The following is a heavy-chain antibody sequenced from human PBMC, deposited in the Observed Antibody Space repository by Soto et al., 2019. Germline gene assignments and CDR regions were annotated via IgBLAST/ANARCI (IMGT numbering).Heavy chain of an antibody. V-gene: IGHV3-23*01. J-gene: IGHJ4*02. CDR1: GFTFSSYA. CDR2: ISGSGGST. Sequence: GGSLRLSCAASGFTFSSYAMSWVRQAPGKGLEWVSAISGSGGSTYYADSVKGRFTISRDNSKSTLYLQMNSLRAEDTAVYYCAKVRPTGYSSSWYPDHYWGQGTLVTVSS. CDR3: AKVRPTGYSSSWYPDHY. D-gene: IGHD6-13*01.